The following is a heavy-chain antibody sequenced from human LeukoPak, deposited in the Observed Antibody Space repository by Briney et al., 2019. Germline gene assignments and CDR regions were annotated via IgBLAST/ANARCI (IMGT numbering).Heavy chain of an antibody. CDR1: GDSINGYY. Sequence: SETLSLTCTVSGDSINGYYWSWIRQPPGKGLEWIGYIYYTGGINYNPSLKSRLTISVDTSKNQFSLKLISVTAADTAVYYCARYSRLLREKNPFDIWGQGTMVTVSS. CDR2: IYYTGGI. D-gene: IGHD4-17*01. CDR3: ARYSRLLREKNPFDI. J-gene: IGHJ3*02. V-gene: IGHV4-59*08.